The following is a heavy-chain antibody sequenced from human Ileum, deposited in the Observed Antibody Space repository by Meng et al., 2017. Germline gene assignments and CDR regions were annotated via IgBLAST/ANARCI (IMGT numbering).Heavy chain of an antibody. CDR1: GGSISSSNW. J-gene: IGHJ6*02. D-gene: IGHD3-10*01. CDR2: IYHSGST. V-gene: IGHV4-4*02. Sequence: SETLSLTCAVSGGSISSSNWWSWVRQPPGKGLEWIGKIYHSGSTNYNPSLKSRVTISVDKSKNQFSLKLSSVTAADTAVYYCARGSRYYGSGSYYYYGMDVWGQGTTVTVSS. CDR3: ARGSRYYGSGSYYYYGMDV.